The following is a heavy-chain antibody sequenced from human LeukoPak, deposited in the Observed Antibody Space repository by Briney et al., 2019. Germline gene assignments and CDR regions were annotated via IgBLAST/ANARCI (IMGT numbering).Heavy chain of an antibody. CDR1: GGYMSSTDHF. Sequence: PSETLSLTCIVSGGYMSSTDHFWGWLRQPPGKGLEWIGSFYYTGTIFYSPSLESRGTISIDTSKNQFSLKIRSVTAADTAVYYCARQGVVPNKAGWYFDLWGRGALVTVSS. CDR2: FYYTGTI. J-gene: IGHJ2*01. V-gene: IGHV4-39*01. D-gene: IGHD3-10*01. CDR3: ARQGVVPNKAGWYFDL.